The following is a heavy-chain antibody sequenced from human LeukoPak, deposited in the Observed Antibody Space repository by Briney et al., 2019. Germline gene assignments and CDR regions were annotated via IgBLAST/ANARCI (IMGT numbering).Heavy chain of an antibody. CDR2: IYDSGSA. J-gene: IGHJ6*03. Sequence: SETLSLTCTVSGVSINSHYWSWIRQPPGKGLEWVGFIYDSGSANYKSSLKSRVTMTVDTSKNQFSLKLNSVSAADTAVYYCARVLQNYYHMDVWGKGTTVTVSS. D-gene: IGHD3-3*01. CDR3: ARVLQNYYHMDV. CDR1: GVSINSHY. V-gene: IGHV4-59*11.